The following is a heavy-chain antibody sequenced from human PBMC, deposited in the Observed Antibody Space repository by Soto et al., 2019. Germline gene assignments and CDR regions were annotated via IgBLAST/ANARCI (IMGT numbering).Heavy chain of an antibody. Sequence: SGPTLVNPTQTLTLTCTFSGFSLTTTRLGVGWIRQPPGKSLEWIAIIYWDDDKRYSPSLESRLAITKDTSKNQVVLTMTNLDHVDKATYYCAHIMITFGGVSALDAFDLWGQGTMVTV. CDR1: GFSLTTTRLG. CDR3: AHIMITFGGVSALDAFDL. D-gene: IGHD3-16*01. J-gene: IGHJ3*01. V-gene: IGHV2-5*02. CDR2: IYWDDDK.